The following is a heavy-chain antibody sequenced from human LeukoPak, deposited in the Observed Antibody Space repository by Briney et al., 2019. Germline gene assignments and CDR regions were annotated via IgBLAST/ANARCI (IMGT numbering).Heavy chain of an antibody. CDR2: ISSSGSTI. Sequence: QAGGSLRLSCAASGFTFSSYEMNWVRQAPGKGLGRVSYISSSGSTIYYADSVKGRYTISRDNAKNSLYLPMNSLRAEDTAVYYCARDTTIHYGMDVWGQGTTVTVSS. D-gene: IGHD3-3*01. J-gene: IGHJ6*02. CDR1: GFTFSSYE. V-gene: IGHV3-48*03. CDR3: ARDTTIHYGMDV.